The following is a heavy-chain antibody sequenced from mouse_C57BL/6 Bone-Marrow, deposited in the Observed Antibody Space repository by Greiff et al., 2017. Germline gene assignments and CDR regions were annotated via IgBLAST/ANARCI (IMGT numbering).Heavy chain of an antibody. CDR3: ARDYDYTWFAY. CDR2: IDPSDSYT. Sequence: QVQLQQPGAELVKPGASVKLSCKASGYPFTSYWMQWVKQRPGQGLEWIGEIDPSDSYTNYNQKFKGTATLTVDTSSSTAYMQPSGLTSVDSAVYYCARDYDYTWFAYWGQGTLVTVSA. D-gene: IGHD2-4*01. V-gene: IGHV1-50*01. J-gene: IGHJ3*01. CDR1: GYPFTSYW.